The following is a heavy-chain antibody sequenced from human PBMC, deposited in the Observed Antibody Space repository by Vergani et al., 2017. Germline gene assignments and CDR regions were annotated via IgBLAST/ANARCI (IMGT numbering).Heavy chain of an antibody. V-gene: IGHV3-9*01. Sequence: EVQLVESGGGLVQPGRSLRLSCAASGFTFDDYAMHWVRQAPGKGLEWVSGISWNSGSIGYADSVKGRFTISRDNAKNSLYLQMNRLRAEDTALYYCAKDSGSGSYSGLDYWGQGTLVTVSS. CDR2: ISWNSGSI. D-gene: IGHD1-26*01. CDR1: GFTFDDYA. CDR3: AKDSGSGSYSGLDY. J-gene: IGHJ4*02.